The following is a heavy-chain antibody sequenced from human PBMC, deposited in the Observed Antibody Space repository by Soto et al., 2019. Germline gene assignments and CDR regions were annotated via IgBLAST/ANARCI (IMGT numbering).Heavy chain of an antibody. J-gene: IGHJ4*02. V-gene: IGHV4-31*03. CDR2: IYYSGST. CDR3: ARRYGNSDY. D-gene: IGHD3-10*01. CDR1: CGSISSCGYY. Sequence: PSETLSLTCTVSCGSISSCGYYWSWSRQHPGKGLEWIGYIYYSGSTYYNPSLKSRVTISVDTSKNQFSLKLSSVTAADTAVYYCARRYGNSDYWGQGTLVTSPQ.